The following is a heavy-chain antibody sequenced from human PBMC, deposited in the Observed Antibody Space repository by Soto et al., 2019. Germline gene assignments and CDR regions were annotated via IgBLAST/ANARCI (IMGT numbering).Heavy chain of an antibody. CDR2: IYYSGST. CDR1: GGSISSYY. J-gene: IGHJ6*02. D-gene: IGHD3-9*01. Sequence: ASETLSLTCTVSGGSISSYYWGWIRQPPGKGLEWIGSIYYSGSTYYNPSLKSRVTISVDTSKNQFSLKLSSVTAADTAVYYCARNPPSLYDILTGTYYYYYGMDVWGQGTTVTVSS. CDR3: ARNPPSLYDILTGTYYYYYGMDV. V-gene: IGHV4-39*01.